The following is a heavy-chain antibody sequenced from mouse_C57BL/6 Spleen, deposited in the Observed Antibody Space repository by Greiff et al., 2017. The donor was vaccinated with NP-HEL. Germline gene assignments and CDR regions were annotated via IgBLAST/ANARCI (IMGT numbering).Heavy chain of an antibody. CDR1: GFTFSSYA. V-gene: IGHV5-9-1*02. CDR3: TRIYYGNYPDY. J-gene: IGHJ2*01. CDR2: ISSGGDYI. Sequence: EVQGVESGEGLVKPGGSLKLSCAASGFTFSSYAMSWVRQTPEKRLEWVAYISSGGDYIYYADTVKGRFTISRDNARNTLYLQMSSLKSEDTAMYYCTRIYYGNYPDYWGQGTTLTVSS. D-gene: IGHD2-1*01.